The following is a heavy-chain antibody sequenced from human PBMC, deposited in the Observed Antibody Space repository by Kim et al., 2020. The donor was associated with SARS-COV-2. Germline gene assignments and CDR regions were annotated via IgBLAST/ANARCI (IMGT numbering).Heavy chain of an antibody. CDR1: GYTFTSYD. CDR2: MNPNSGNT. Sequence: ASVKVSCKASGYTFTSYDINWVRQATGQGLEWMGWMNPNSGNTGYAQKFQGRVTMTRNTSISTAYMELSSLRSEDTAVYYCARAPFVVVLDTYYYYGMDVWGQGTTVTVSS. CDR3: ARAPFVVVLDTYYYYGMDV. V-gene: IGHV1-8*01. D-gene: IGHD2-2*01. J-gene: IGHJ6*02.